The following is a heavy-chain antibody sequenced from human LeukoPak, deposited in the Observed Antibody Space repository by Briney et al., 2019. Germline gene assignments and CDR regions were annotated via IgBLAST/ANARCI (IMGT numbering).Heavy chain of an antibody. D-gene: IGHD2-2*01. V-gene: IGHV3-30*18. J-gene: IGHJ5*02. Sequence: GGSLRLSCAASGFTFSSYGMHWVRQAPGKGLEWVAVISYDGSNKYYADSVKGRFTISRDNSKNTLYLQMNSLRAEDTAVYYCAKDFSNHVVPAAMNPPWGQGTLVTVSS. CDR1: GFTFSSYG. CDR2: ISYDGSNK. CDR3: AKDFSNHVVPAAMNPP.